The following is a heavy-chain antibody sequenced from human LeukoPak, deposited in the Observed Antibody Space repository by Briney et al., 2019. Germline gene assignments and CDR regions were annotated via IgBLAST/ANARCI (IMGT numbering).Heavy chain of an antibody. CDR3: AKDGITMIVVVINRLNNYYMDV. V-gene: IGHV3-30*02. CDR1: GFTFSSYG. CDR2: IRYDGSNK. J-gene: IGHJ6*03. Sequence: GGSLRLSCAASGFTFSSYGMHWVRQAPGKGLEWVAFIRYDGSNKYYADSVKGRFTISRDNSKNTLYLQMNSLRAEDTAVYYCAKDGITMIVVVINRLNNYYMDVWGKGTTVTVSS. D-gene: IGHD3-22*01.